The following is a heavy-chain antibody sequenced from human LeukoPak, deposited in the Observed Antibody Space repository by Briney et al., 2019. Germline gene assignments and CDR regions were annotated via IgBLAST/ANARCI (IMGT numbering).Heavy chain of an antibody. CDR3: ARGVMGTKGFDY. Sequence: TGGSLRLSCAASGFTVSSNYMSWVRQAPGKGLEWVSVIYSGGSTYYADSVKGRFTISRDNAKNSLYLQMNSLRDEDTALYYCARGVMGTKGFDYWGQGIPVTVSS. D-gene: IGHD1-14*01. V-gene: IGHV3-53*01. CDR2: IYSGGST. CDR1: GFTVSSNY. J-gene: IGHJ4*02.